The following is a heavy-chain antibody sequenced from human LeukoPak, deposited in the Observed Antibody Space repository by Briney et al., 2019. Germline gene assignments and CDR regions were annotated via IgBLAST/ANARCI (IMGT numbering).Heavy chain of an antibody. Sequence: ASVKVSCKASGYTFTSYYMHWVRQAPGQGLEWMGIINPSGGSTSYAQKFQGRVTMTMDTSTSTVYMELSSLRSEDTAVYYCARDREKGGSGSYYDYYYMDVGAKGPTVTISS. CDR3: ARDREKGGSGSYYDYYYMDV. V-gene: IGHV1-46*01. D-gene: IGHD1-26*01. J-gene: IGHJ6*03. CDR2: INPSGGST. CDR1: GYTFTSYY.